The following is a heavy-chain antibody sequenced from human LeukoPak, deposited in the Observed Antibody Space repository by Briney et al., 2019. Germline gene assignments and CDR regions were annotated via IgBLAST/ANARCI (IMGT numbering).Heavy chain of an antibody. CDR3: ARKKGGSYSAFDI. CDR1: GGSFSGYY. D-gene: IGHD1-26*01. V-gene: IGHV4-34*01. Sequence: SETLSLTCAVYGGSFSGYYWSWIRQPPGKGLEWIGEINHSGSTNYNPSLKSRVTISVDTSKNQFSLKLSSVTAADTAVYYCARKKGGSYSAFDIWGQGTMVTVSS. CDR2: INHSGST. J-gene: IGHJ3*02.